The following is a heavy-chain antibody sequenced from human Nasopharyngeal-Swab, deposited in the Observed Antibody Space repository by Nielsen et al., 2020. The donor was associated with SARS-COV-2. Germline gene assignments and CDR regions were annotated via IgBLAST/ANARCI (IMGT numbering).Heavy chain of an antibody. D-gene: IGHD6-19*01. CDR3: ARLPVAGSLPFDY. J-gene: IGHJ4*02. Sequence: SETLSLTCTVSGDSISSSSYYWGWIRQPPGMGLEWIGSVYYSWSTSYYTPSLKGRVAISVDTSKNQFSLKLTSVTAADTAVYYCARLPVAGSLPFDYWGQGTLVTVSS. CDR1: GDSISSSSYY. CDR2: VYYSWSTS. V-gene: IGHV4-39*01.